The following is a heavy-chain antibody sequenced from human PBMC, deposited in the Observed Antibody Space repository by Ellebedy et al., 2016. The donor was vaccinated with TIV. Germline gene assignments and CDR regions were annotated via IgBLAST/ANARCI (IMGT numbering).Heavy chain of an antibody. CDR3: ARGGGGWLQSDY. D-gene: IGHD5-24*01. J-gene: IGHJ4*02. CDR2: ISGSGGST. Sequence: GESLKISXAASGFTFSSSAMSWVRQAPGKGLERVSVISGSGGSTYYADSVKGRFTISRDNARNSLYLQMNSLRVEDTAVYYCARGGGGWLQSDYWGQGTLVTVSS. V-gene: IGHV3-23*01. CDR1: GFTFSSSA.